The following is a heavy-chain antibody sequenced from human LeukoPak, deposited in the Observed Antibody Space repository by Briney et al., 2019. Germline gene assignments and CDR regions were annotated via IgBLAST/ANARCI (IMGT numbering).Heavy chain of an antibody. J-gene: IGHJ4*02. CDR1: GFTFSSYG. Sequence: PGRSLRLSCAASGFTFSSYGTHWVRQAPGKGLEWVAVISYDGSNKYYADSVKGRFTISRDNSKNTLYLQMNSLRAEDTAVYYCAKERCSGGSCYYYWGQGTLVTVSS. CDR2: ISYDGSNK. V-gene: IGHV3-30*18. D-gene: IGHD2-15*01. CDR3: AKERCSGGSCYYY.